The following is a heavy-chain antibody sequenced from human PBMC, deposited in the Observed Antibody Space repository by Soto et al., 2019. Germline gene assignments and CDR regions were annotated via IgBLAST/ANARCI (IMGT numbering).Heavy chain of an antibody. D-gene: IGHD4-17*01. CDR2: VDPNGGGS. V-gene: IGHV1-2*04. CDR3: ATWVDYGDFEGFDF. CDR1: GYSFTAYK. Sequence: ALVPVSCMPSGYSFTAYKLHWMRTAPGQGLEWMGWVDPNGGGSNSAQKFQGSVTMTWDTSITTAYLDLTRLTTNDTATYFCATWVDYGDFEGFDFWGQGTLVTVSS. J-gene: IGHJ4*02.